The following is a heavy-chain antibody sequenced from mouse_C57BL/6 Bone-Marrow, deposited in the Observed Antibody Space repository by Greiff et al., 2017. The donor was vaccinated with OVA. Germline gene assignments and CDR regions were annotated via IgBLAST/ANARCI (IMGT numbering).Heavy chain of an antibody. CDR3: ARDYYGSSFDY. D-gene: IGHD1-1*01. CDR2: ISDGGSYT. Sequence: EVQLVESGGGLVKPGGSLKLSCAASGFTFSSYAMSWVRQTPEKRLEWVATISDGGSYTYYPDNVKGRFTISRDNAKNNLYLQMSYLKSEDTAMYYCARDYYGSSFDYWGQGTTLTVSS. V-gene: IGHV5-4*01. J-gene: IGHJ2*01. CDR1: GFTFSSYA.